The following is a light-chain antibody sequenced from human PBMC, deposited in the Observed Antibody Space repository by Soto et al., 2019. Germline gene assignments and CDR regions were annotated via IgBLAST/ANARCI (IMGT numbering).Light chain of an antibody. CDR1: QSVRSNY. Sequence: PGDRATLSCSASQSVRSNYLAWYLQRPGQAPRLLIYAASTRATGIPDRFSGSGSGTDFTLTISRLEPEDFAVYYCQQCGSSPWTFGQGTKVDIK. CDR2: AAS. J-gene: IGKJ1*01. V-gene: IGKV3-20*01. CDR3: QQCGSSPWT.